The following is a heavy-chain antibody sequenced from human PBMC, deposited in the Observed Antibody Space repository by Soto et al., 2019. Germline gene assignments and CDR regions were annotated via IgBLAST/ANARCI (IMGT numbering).Heavy chain of an antibody. V-gene: IGHV3-74*01. CDR1: GFTFSSYW. CDR3: VLEAYCGVHCYHS. J-gene: IGHJ4*02. CDR2: INSDGTMT. Sequence: EVQLVESGGGLVQPGGSLRLSCAASGFTFSSYWMHWVRQVPGKGLVWVSRINSDGTMTNYADFVKGRFTISRDNAKNTLFLQMNGLGVEDTVVYYCVLEAYCGVHCYHSWGQGTPVTVSS. D-gene: IGHD2-21*02.